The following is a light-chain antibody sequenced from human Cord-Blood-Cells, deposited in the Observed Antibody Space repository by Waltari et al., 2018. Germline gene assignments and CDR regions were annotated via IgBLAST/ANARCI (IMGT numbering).Light chain of an antibody. J-gene: IGLJ2*01. CDR3: CSYEGSSTLV. CDR1: SSDVGSYNL. Sequence: QSALTQPASVSGSPGQSITIPCTGTSSDVGSYNLVSWYQQHPGKAPKLMIYEGSKRPSGVSNRFSGSKSGNTASLTISGLQAEDEADYYCCSYEGSSTLVFGGGTKLTVL. V-gene: IGLV2-23*01. CDR2: EGS.